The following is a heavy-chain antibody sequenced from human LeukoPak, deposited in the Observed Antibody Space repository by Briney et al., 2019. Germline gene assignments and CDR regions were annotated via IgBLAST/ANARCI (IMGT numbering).Heavy chain of an antibody. CDR2: ISSSGSTI. CDR1: GFTFSDYY. CDR3: ARDHNDSSGLAVDY. J-gene: IGHJ4*02. D-gene: IGHD3-22*01. V-gene: IGHV3-11*01. Sequence: GGSLRLSCAASGFTFSDYYMSWIRQAPGKGLEWVSYISSSGSTIYYADSVEGRFTISRDNAKNSLYLQMNSLRAEDTAVYYCARDHNDSSGLAVDYWGQGTLVTVSS.